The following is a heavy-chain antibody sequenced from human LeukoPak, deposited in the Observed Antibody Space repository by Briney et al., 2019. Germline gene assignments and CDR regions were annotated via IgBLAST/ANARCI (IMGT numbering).Heavy chain of an antibody. CDR1: GYTLTGYY. Sequence: ASVKVPCKASGYTLTGYYIHWVRQAPGQGLDWMGRINPNSGETNYAQKFQGRVTMTRDTSITTAYMELSRLRSDDRAVYYCARWGYDSRGCYLVNWGQGTLVTVST. CDR3: ARWGYDSRGCYLVN. J-gene: IGHJ4*02. V-gene: IGHV1-2*06. CDR2: INPNSGET. D-gene: IGHD3-22*01.